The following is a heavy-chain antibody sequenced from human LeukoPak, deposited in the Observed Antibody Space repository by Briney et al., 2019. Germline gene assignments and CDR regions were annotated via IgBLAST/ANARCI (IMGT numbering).Heavy chain of an antibody. CDR3: ARGSSGSFDY. D-gene: IGHD6-19*01. V-gene: IGHV6-1*01. CDR1: GDSVSVNIID. Sequence: SRTLSLTFDISGDSVSVNIIDWNWVRQSPTRGLEWLGRTNYTSKWYNNYAVSVSAPITINPATSKNRFSLQLDSVTPDDTAVYYCARGSSGSFDYWGQGTLVTVSS. CDR2: TNYTSKWYN. J-gene: IGHJ4*02.